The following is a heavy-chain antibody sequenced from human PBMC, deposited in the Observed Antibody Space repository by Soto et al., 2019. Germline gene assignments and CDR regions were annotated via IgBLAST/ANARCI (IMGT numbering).Heavy chain of an antibody. CDR1: GFVVTDYY. CDR3: AREPLWSGPLPRDAFDL. V-gene: IGHV3-53*01. J-gene: IGHJ3*01. Sequence: GGSLRLSCAASGFVVTDYYMSWVRQAPGKGLEWVAVFLIGGDTHYGESVKGRFTISRDNSKNTLYLQMNSLRAEETAVYYCAREPLWSGPLPRDAFDLWGQGTMVTVSS. CDR2: FLIGGDT. D-gene: IGHD3-3*01.